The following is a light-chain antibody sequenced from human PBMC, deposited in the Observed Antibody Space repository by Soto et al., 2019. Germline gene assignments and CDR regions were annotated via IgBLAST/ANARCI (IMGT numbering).Light chain of an antibody. CDR3: QQYNSYWT. J-gene: IGKJ1*01. Sequence: DIQMTQSPSSLSASVGDRFTITCRASQSISSYLNWYQQKPGKAPKLLIFAASSLQSGVPSRFSGSRSGPDFTLTISSLQPDDFATYYCQQYNSYWTFGQGTKVDIK. CDR2: AAS. CDR1: QSISSY. V-gene: IGKV1-39*01.